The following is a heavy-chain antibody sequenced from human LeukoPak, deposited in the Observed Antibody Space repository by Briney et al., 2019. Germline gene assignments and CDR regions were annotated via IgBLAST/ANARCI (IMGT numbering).Heavy chain of an antibody. J-gene: IGHJ4*02. V-gene: IGHV3-21*01. Sequence: GGSLRLSCAASGFTFSSYSMNWVRQAPGKGLEWVSSISSSSSYIYYADSVKGRFTISRDNSKNTLYLQMNSLRAEDTAVYYCAREEYYGSGSYIYWGQGTLVTVSS. D-gene: IGHD3-10*01. CDR1: GFTFSSYS. CDR3: AREEYYGSGSYIY. CDR2: ISSSSSYI.